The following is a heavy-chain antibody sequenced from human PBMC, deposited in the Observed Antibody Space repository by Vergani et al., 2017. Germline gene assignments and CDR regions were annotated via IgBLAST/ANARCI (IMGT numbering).Heavy chain of an antibody. V-gene: IGHV3-23*01. CDR3: TTACGLYCLHGEYFHY. CDR1: GYTFDTYT. D-gene: IGHD2-21*01. J-gene: IGHJ1*01. CDR2: ISSGGGDI. Sequence: EVQLLESGGGLVQPGGSRRLSCAGAGYTFDTYTMAYVRQAPGKGLEWVATISSGGGDIFYADSVKGRFTISRDNSKNTLFLQMNSLKDEDTAVYYCTTACGLYCLHGEYFHYLVRGTLVSGSS.